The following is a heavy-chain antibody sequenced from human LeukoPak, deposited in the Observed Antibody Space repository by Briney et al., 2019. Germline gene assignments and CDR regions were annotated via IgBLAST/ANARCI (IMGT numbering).Heavy chain of an antibody. Sequence: SETLSLTCNGSGGSISSSSYYWGWIRQPPGKGLEWTGSIYYSGSTYYNPSLKSRVTISVDTSKNQFSLKLSSVTAADTAVYYCARDYGGHFDYWGQGTLVTVSS. CDR3: ARDYGGHFDY. D-gene: IGHD4-23*01. V-gene: IGHV4-39*02. CDR2: IYYSGST. J-gene: IGHJ4*02. CDR1: GGSISSSSYY.